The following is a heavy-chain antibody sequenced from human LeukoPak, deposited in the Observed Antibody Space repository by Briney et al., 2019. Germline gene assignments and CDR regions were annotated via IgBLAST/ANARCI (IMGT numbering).Heavy chain of an antibody. CDR2: FYYGGST. V-gene: IGHV4-59*01. J-gene: IGHJ4*02. Sequence: SETLSLSCTVSGVSITSYYWTWIRQPPGKGLECIGYFYYGGSTDYNPSLKSRVTISVDTSKKEISLKLSSVTAADTAIYYCAKAIGHYDFWSGYDYWGQGTLVTVSS. D-gene: IGHD3-3*01. CDR1: GVSITSYY. CDR3: AKAIGHYDFWSGYDY.